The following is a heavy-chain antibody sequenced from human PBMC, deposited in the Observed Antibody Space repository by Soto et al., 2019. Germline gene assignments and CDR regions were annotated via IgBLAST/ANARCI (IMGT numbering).Heavy chain of an antibody. CDR1: GFTFSSYG. J-gene: IGHJ4*02. CDR2: ISYDGSNK. CDR3: AKSMTTVTRIFDY. D-gene: IGHD4-17*01. V-gene: IGHV3-30*18. Sequence: ESGGGVVQPGRSLRLSCAASGFTFSSYGMHWVRQAPGKGLEWVAVISYDGSNKYYADSVKGRFTISRDNSKNTLYLQMNSLRAEDTAVYYCAKSMTTVTRIFDYWGQGTLVTVSS.